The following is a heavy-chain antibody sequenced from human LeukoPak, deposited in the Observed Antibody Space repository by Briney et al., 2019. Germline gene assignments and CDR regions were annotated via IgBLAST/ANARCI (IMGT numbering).Heavy chain of an antibody. CDR2: INPNSGGT. Sequence: ASVKVSCKVSGYTLTELSMHWVRQAPGKGLEWMGWINPNSGGTNYAQKFQGRVTMTRDTSISTAYMELSRLRSDDTAVYYCARDLPYDSSGYPDYWGQGTLVTVSS. CDR1: GYTLTELS. CDR3: ARDLPYDSSGYPDY. V-gene: IGHV1-2*02. J-gene: IGHJ4*02. D-gene: IGHD3-22*01.